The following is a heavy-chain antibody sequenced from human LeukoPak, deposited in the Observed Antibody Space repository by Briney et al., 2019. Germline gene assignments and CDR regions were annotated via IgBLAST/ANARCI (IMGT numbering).Heavy chain of an antibody. CDR1: GGTINNYY. CDR2: IYYSGST. Sequence: SETLSLTCSVSGGTINNYYWSWIRQPPGKGLEWIAYIYYSGSTNYNPSLKSRVTISVDTSKTQFSLMLSSGTAADTAVYYCARHNARLRGWIGEVDFWGQGALVTVSS. J-gene: IGHJ4*02. V-gene: IGHV4-59*08. CDR3: ARHNARLRGWIGEVDF. D-gene: IGHD3-10*01.